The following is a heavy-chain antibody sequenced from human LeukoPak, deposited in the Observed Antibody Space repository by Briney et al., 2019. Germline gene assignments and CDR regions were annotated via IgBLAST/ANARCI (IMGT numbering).Heavy chain of an antibody. J-gene: IGHJ4*02. CDR2: IIPIFGTA. D-gene: IGHD3-22*01. V-gene: IGHV1-69*05. CDR3: ARGPMIVVVRFDY. CDR1: GGTFSSYA. Sequence: SVKVSCKASGGTFSSYAISWVRQAPGQGLGWMGRIIPIFGTANYAQKFQGRVTITTDESTSTAYMELRSLRSEDTAVYYCARGPMIVVVRFDYWGQGTLVTVSS.